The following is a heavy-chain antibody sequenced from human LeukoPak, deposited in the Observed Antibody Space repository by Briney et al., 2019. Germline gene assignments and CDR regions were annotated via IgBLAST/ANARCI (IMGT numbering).Heavy chain of an antibody. CDR3: ARARYESRIWPKSRYDYYYYMDV. J-gene: IGHJ6*03. D-gene: IGHD3-3*01. CDR2: IIPIFGTA. CDR1: GGTFSSYA. V-gene: IGHV1-69*06. Sequence: SVKVSCKASGGTFSSYAISWVRQAPGQGLEWMGGIIPIFGTANYAQKFQGRVTITADKSTSTAYMELSSLRSEDMAVYYCARARYESRIWPKSRYDYYYYMDVWGKGTTVTISS.